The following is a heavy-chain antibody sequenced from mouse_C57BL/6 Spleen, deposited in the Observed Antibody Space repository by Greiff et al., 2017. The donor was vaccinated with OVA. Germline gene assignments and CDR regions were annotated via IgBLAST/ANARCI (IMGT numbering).Heavy chain of an antibody. D-gene: IGHD2-3*01. V-gene: IGHV1-69*01. CDR2: IDPSDSYT. CDR1: GYTFTSYW. J-gene: IGHJ2*01. CDR3: ARVIYDGYSDY. Sequence: QVQLQQPGAELVMPGASVKLSCKASGYTFTSYWMHWVKQRPGQGLEWIGEIDPSDSYTNYNQKFKGKSTLTVDKSSSTAYMQLSSLTSEYSAVYYCARVIYDGYSDYWGQGTTLTVSS.